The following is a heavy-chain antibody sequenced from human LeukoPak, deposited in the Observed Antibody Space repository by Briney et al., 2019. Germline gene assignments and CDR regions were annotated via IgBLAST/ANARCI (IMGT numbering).Heavy chain of an antibody. D-gene: IGHD3-3*02. Sequence: GGSQRLSCAASGFTFSDYYLSWIRQAPGKGLECVSYISSTDGTMFYAASVKGRFSISRDNAQNSLHLQMNSLRAEDSAIYYCVRVSKDTFLPSFFDYWGQGTPVTVSS. CDR1: GFTFSDYY. V-gene: IGHV3-11*04. CDR3: VRVSKDTFLPSFFDY. CDR2: ISSTDGTM. J-gene: IGHJ4*02.